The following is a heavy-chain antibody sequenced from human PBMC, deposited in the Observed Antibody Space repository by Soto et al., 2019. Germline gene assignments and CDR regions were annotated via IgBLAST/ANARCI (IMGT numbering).Heavy chain of an antibody. Sequence: GGFLRLSCAASGFTFSSYAMSWVRQAPGKGLEWVSAISGSGGSTYYADSVKGRFTISRDNSKNTLYLQMNSLRAEDTAVYYCAKDGTATTGPYYYSYYSLDVWGKGTTVPVSS. J-gene: IGHJ6*03. CDR3: AKDGTATTGPYYYSYYSLDV. CDR2: ISGSGGST. D-gene: IGHD4-17*01. CDR1: GFTFSSYA. V-gene: IGHV3-23*01.